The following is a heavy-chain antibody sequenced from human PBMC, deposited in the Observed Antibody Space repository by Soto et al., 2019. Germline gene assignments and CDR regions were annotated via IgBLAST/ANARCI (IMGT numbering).Heavy chain of an antibody. V-gene: IGHV3-30*18. J-gene: IGHJ5*02. CDR1: GFTFSSYG. D-gene: IGHD3-3*01. CDR2: ISYDGSNK. CDR3: AKGGRITIFGVVGPHNWFDP. Sequence: PGGSLRLSCAASGFTFSSYGMHWVRQAPGKGLEWVAVISYDGSNKYYADSVKGRFTISRDNSKNTLYLQMNSLRAEDTAVYYCAKGGRITIFGVVGPHNWFDPWGQGTLVTVSS.